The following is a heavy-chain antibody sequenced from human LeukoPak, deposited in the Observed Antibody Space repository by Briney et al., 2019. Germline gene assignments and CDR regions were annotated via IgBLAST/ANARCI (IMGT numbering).Heavy chain of an antibody. V-gene: IGHV4-39*07. CDR1: GSSISGNDYF. Sequence: PSETLSLTCVVSGSSISGNDYFWGWIRQPPGKGLEWIGSVYDTGRAYYYPSFNSRVTVSVDTSKNQFSLKLSSVTAADTAVYYCARGDKSGNYEYYFDYWGQGTLVTVSS. J-gene: IGHJ4*02. D-gene: IGHD1-26*01. CDR2: VYDTGRA. CDR3: ARGDKSGNYEYYFDY.